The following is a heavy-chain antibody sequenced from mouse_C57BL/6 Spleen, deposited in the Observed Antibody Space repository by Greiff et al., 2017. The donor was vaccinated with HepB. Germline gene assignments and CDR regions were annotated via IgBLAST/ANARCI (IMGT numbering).Heavy chain of an antibody. J-gene: IGHJ1*03. CDR3: ARRSNWEGYWYFDV. D-gene: IGHD4-1*01. V-gene: IGHV5-9*01. Sequence: EVKLVESGGGLVKPGGSLKLSCAASGFTFSSYTMSWVRQTPEKRLEWVATISGGGGNTYYPDSVKGRFTISRDNAKNTRYLQMSSLRSEDTALYYGARRSNWEGYWYFDVWGTGTTVTVSS. CDR1: GFTFSSYT. CDR2: ISGGGGNT.